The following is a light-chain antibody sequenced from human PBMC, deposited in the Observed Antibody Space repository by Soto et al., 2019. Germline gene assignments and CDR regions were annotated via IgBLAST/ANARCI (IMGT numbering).Light chain of an antibody. Sequence: DIQMTQSPSSLSASVGDRVTITCRASQVIDNYLAWYPQKPGKVPKLLIYAASTLQSGVPSRFRGSGSGTDFTHTISSLQPEEVTTYYCQKYNSAPLTFGPGTKVDI. J-gene: IGKJ3*01. CDR1: QVIDNY. CDR3: QKYNSAPLT. CDR2: AAS. V-gene: IGKV1-27*01.